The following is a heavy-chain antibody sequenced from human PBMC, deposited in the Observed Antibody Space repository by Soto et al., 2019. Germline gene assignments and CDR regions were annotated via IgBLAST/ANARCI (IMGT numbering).Heavy chain of an antibody. J-gene: IGHJ6*02. D-gene: IGHD2-15*01. CDR2: ISWNSGTI. V-gene: IGHV3-9*01. CDR3: ARDPPLGYCSGGSCYSFYYYGMDV. CDR1: GFTFDDYA. Sequence: EVRLVQSGGGLVQPGRSLRLSCAASGFTFDDYAMHWVRQAPGKGLEWVSGISWNSGTIDYADSVKGRFTISRDNAKNSLYLQMSSLRVEDTAVYYCARDPPLGYCSGGSCYSFYYYGMDVWGQGTTVTVSS.